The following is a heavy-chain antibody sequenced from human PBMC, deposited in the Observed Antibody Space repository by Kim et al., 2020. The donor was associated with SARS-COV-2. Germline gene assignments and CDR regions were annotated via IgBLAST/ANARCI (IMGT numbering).Heavy chain of an antibody. CDR3: ARVQGGATIDY. J-gene: IGHJ4*02. D-gene: IGHD1-26*01. Sequence: TTSNPSLKSRVTISVDTSKNQFSLKLSSVTAADTAVYYCARVQGGATIDYWGQGTLVTVSS. V-gene: IGHV4-59*01. CDR2: T.